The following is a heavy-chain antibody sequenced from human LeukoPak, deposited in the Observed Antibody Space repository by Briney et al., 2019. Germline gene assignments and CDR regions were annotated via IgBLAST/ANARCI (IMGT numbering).Heavy chain of an antibody. CDR3: AKDHYWSIDY. CDR2: IKGDGIST. D-gene: IGHD3-3*01. J-gene: IGHJ4*02. CDR1: GFDFSSNW. Sequence: VQLGGSLGLSCAASGFDFSSNWMHWVRHAPGQGLVWVSRIKGDGISTNYADSVKGRFTISRDIAKNTLYLQMNSLRAEDTGVYYCAKDHYWSIDYWGRGTLVTVSS. V-gene: IGHV3-74*01.